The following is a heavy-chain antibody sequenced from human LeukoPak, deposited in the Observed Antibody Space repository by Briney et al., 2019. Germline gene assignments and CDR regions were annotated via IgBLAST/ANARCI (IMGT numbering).Heavy chain of an antibody. CDR2: INPNSGGT. J-gene: IGHJ5*02. V-gene: IGHV1-2*02. D-gene: IGHD3-10*01. CDR3: ARGPNIYGSGRSWFDP. Sequence: GASVKVSCKASGYTFTDYYAYWIRQAPGQGLEWMGWINPNSGGTNYAQKFQGRVTMTRDTSVRTVYMELSRLKSDDTAVYYRARGPNIYGSGRSWFDPWGQGTLVTVSS. CDR1: GYTFTDYY.